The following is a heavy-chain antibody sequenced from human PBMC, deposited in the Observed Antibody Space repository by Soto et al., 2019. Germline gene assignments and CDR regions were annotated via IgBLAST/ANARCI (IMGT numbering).Heavy chain of an antibody. V-gene: IGHV5-51*01. CDR3: ARRIDFSSGYYDY. CDR2: IYPFYSDT. J-gene: IGHJ4*02. D-gene: IGHD3-3*01. Sequence: GESLKISCKGSGYIFTSYWIVWVLHMPGKCLDCIGIIYPFYSDTRYSPSFQGQFTISADNSIITSYLHWSSLKASYTAMYYCARRIDFSSGYYDYWGQGTLVTVSS. CDR1: GYIFTSYW.